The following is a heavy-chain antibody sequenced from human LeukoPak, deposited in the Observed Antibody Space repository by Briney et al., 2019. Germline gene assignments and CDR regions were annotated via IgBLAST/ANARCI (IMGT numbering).Heavy chain of an antibody. J-gene: IGHJ6*03. V-gene: IGHV4-34*01. CDR3: ARVLEGYCSDGSCYYYYYYMDV. CDR2: INHSGST. D-gene: IGHD2-15*01. Sequence: SETLSLTCAVYGGSFSGYYWSWIRQPPGKGLEWIGEINHSGSTNYNPSLKSRVTVSVDTSKNQFSLKMSSVTAADTAVYYCARVLEGYCSDGSCYYYYYYMDVWGKGTTVTVSS. CDR1: GGSFSGYY.